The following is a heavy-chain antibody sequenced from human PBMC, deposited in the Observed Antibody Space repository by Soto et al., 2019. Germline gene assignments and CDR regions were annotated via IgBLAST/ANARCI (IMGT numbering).Heavy chain of an antibody. CDR1: GGTFSSYA. CDR3: ARGGRGTMVRGVIIKSWFDP. J-gene: IGHJ5*02. V-gene: IGHV1-69*01. CDR2: IIPIFGTA. D-gene: IGHD3-10*01. Sequence: QVQLVQSGAEVKKPGSSVKVSCKASGGTFSSYAISWVRQAPGQGLEWMGGIIPIFGTANYAQKFQGRVTITADESKSTAYMELSSLRSEDTAVYYCARGGRGTMVRGVIIKSWFDPWGQGTLVTVSS.